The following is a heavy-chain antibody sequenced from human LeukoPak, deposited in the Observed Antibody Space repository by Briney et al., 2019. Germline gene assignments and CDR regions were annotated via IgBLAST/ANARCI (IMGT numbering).Heavy chain of an antibody. CDR2: ISAYNGNT. V-gene: IGHV1-18*01. Sequence: ASVKVSFTPSGYTFTIYGISWVRQAPGQGLEWMGWISAYNGNTNYAQKLQGRVTMTTDTSTSTAYMELRSMRSDDTAVYYCARDRGAAAGHYYYYGMDVWGQGTTVTVSS. CDR1: GYTFTIYG. CDR3: ARDRGAAAGHYYYYGMDV. D-gene: IGHD6-13*01. J-gene: IGHJ6*02.